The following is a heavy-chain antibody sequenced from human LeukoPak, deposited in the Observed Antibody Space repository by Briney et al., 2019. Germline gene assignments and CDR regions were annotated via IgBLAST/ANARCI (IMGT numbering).Heavy chain of an antibody. V-gene: IGHV3-11*01. CDR1: GFTFSDYY. J-gene: IGHJ4*02. CDR3: AKDIIAVAGTPFDY. Sequence: PGGSLRLSCAASGFTFSDYYMSWIRQAPGKGLEWVSYISSSGSTIYYADSVKGRFTISRDNSKNTLYLQMNSLRAEDTAVYYCAKDIIAVAGTPFDYWGQGTLVTVSS. D-gene: IGHD6-19*01. CDR2: ISSSGSTI.